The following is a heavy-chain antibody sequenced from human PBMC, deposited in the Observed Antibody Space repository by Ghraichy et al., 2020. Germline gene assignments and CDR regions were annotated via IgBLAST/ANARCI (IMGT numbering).Heavy chain of an antibody. V-gene: IGHV3-21*01. Sequence: GGSLRLSCAASGFTFSSYSMNWVRQAPGKGLEWVSSISSSSSYIYYADSVKGRFTISRDNAKNSLYLQMNSLRAEDTAVYYCARDRSSSTLYYYYYGMDVWGQGTTVTVSS. CDR3: ARDRSSSTLYYYYYGMDV. CDR2: ISSSSSYI. D-gene: IGHD6-13*01. CDR1: GFTFSSYS. J-gene: IGHJ6*02.